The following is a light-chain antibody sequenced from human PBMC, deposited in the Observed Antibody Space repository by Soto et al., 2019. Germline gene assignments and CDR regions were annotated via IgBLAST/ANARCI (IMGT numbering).Light chain of an antibody. V-gene: IGLV2-14*01. CDR2: EVS. CDR3: ASYTSSSSYV. CDR1: SSDVGGYNY. J-gene: IGLJ1*01. Sequence: QSALTQPASVSGSPGQSITISCTGTSSDVGGYNYVSWYQQHPGKAPKLMIYEVSNRPSGVSNRFSGSKSGNTASLTSSGPQAEDEADYYFASYTSSSSYVFGTGTKLTVL.